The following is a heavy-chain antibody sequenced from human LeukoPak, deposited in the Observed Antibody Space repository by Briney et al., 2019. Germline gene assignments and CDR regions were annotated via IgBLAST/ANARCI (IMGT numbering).Heavy chain of an antibody. CDR3: AREMATIVNQFDY. CDR2: ISPYNGNT. CDR1: GYTFTSYG. V-gene: IGHV1-18*01. J-gene: IGHJ4*02. D-gene: IGHD5-24*01. Sequence: ASVKVSCKASGYTFTSYGISWVRQAPGQGLEWMGWISPYNGNTNYAQKLQGRVTMTTDTSTTTAYMELRSLRSDDTAVYYCAREMATIVNQFDYWGQGTLSPSPQ.